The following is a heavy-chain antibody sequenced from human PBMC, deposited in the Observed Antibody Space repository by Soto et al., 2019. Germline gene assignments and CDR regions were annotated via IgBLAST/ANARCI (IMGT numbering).Heavy chain of an antibody. V-gene: IGHV3-23*01. J-gene: IGHJ4*02. CDR1: GFSLREHA. CDR3: GRTYTGG. Sequence: LQSGGGVVQPGESLRLSCAASGFSLREHALSWVRQAPGGGLEWVSGISGSEDRTNYADFVRGRFIISKDRAKNTLYLDMSGLRVDDTAVYFCGRTYTGGWGQGTLVTVSS. D-gene: IGHD3-10*01. CDR2: ISGSEDRT.